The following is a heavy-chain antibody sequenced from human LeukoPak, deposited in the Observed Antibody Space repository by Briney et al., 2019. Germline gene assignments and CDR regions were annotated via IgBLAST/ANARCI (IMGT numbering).Heavy chain of an antibody. V-gene: IGHV3-7*01. Sequence: GGSLRLSCAASGFTFSSYWMSWVRQAPGKGLEWVANIKQDGSEKYYVDSVKGRFTISRDNAKNSLYLQMDSLRAEDTAVYYCARDGIQLWIDAFDIWGQGTMVTVSS. CDR2: IKQDGSEK. CDR1: GFTFSSYW. J-gene: IGHJ3*02. CDR3: ARDGIQLWIDAFDI. D-gene: IGHD5-18*01.